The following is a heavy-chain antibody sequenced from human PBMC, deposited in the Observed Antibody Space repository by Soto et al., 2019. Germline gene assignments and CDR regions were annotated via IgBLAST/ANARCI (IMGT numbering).Heavy chain of an antibody. CDR1: GFFFDNYA. V-gene: IGHV3-9*01. J-gene: IGHJ4*02. D-gene: IGHD7-27*01. CDR3: VISTGKFYADFDY. CDR2: LSGNSDIV. Sequence: GGSLRLSCVTSGFFFDNYAMHWVRQAPGKGPEWVSGLSGNSDIVAYADSVKGRFTISRDNAKKFLFLQMNNLRPEDTALYYGVISTGKFYADFDYWGQGTQVTVSS.